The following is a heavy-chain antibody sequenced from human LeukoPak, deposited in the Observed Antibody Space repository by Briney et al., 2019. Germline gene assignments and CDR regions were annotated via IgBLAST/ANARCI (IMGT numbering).Heavy chain of an antibody. Sequence: GGSLRLSCAASGFTFSSFAMSWVRQAPGKGLEWVSAISGLGSSTYYADSVKGRFTISRDNSKNTLYLQMNSLRAEDTAVYYCAKDLLVGASRFYYYYMDVWGKGTTVTISS. V-gene: IGHV3-23*01. D-gene: IGHD1-26*01. CDR1: GFTFSSFA. J-gene: IGHJ6*03. CDR2: ISGLGSST. CDR3: AKDLLVGASRFYYYYMDV.